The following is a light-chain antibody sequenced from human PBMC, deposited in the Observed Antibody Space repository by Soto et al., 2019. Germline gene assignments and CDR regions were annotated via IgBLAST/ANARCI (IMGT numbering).Light chain of an antibody. CDR2: GAS. CDR3: QQYGSSGT. V-gene: IGKV3-20*01. J-gene: IGKJ1*01. CDR1: QSVSNNY. Sequence: EVVLTQSPGTLSLSPGERATLSCRASQSVSNNYLAWYQQKPGQAPRLLIYGASNGATGIPDRFSGSGSGTDFTLTISRLEPEDFAVYYCQQYGSSGTFGQGTKVAIK.